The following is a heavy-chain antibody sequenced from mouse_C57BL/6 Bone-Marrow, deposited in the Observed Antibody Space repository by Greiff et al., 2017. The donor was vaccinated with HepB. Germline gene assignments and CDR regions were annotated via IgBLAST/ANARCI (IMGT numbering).Heavy chain of an antibody. V-gene: IGHV1-80*01. D-gene: IGHD3-2*02. CDR3: ARQLRPPWFAY. CDR2: IYPGDGDT. CDR1: GYAFSSYW. Sequence: QVQLKESGAELVKPGASVKISCKASGYAFSSYWMNWVKQRPGKGLEWIGQIYPGDGDTNYNGKFKGKATLTADKSSSTAYMQLSSLTSEDSAVYFCARQLRPPWFAYWGQGTLVTVSA. J-gene: IGHJ3*01.